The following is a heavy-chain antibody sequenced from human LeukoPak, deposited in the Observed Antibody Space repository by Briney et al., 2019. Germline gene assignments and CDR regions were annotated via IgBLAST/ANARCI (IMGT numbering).Heavy chain of an antibody. CDR3: ARDRYSGYSSTYFVS. Sequence: ASVKVSCKASGYTFTSYYMHWVRQAPGQGLEWMGWINAGNGNTKYSQKFQGRVTITRDTSASTAYMELSSLRSEDTAVYYCARDRYSGYSSTYFVSSGARDLVTASS. V-gene: IGHV1-3*01. D-gene: IGHD6-13*01. CDR1: GYTFTSYY. CDR2: INAGNGNT. J-gene: IGHJ4*02.